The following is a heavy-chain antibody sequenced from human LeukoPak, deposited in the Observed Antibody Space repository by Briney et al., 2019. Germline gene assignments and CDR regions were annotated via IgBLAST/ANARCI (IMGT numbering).Heavy chain of an antibody. D-gene: IGHD1-26*01. J-gene: IGHJ2*01. CDR3: AKDRTVGASYWYSDL. Sequence: PSETLSLTCTVSGGSISSGGHSWSWIRQPPGKGLEWVSGISSSGSGGNTYYADSVKGRFTISRDSSKNTLFLHMNTLRAEDTAIYYCAKDRTVGASYWYSDLWGRGTLVTVSS. CDR2: ISSSGSGGNT. CDR1: GGSISSGGHS. V-gene: IGHV3-23*01.